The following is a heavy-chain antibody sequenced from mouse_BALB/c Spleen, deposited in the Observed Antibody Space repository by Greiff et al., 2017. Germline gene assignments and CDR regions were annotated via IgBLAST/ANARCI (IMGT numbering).Heavy chain of an antibody. J-gene: IGHJ4*01. CDR1: GYTFTDYY. Sequence: QVHVKQSGPELVKPGASVKISCKASGYTFTDYYINWVKQKPGQGLEWIGWIYPGSGNTKYNEKFKGKATLTVDTSSSTAYMQLSSLTSEDTAVYFCARGSYYGAYAMDYWGQGTSVTVSS. D-gene: IGHD1-1*01. CDR2: IYPGSGNT. V-gene: IGHV1-84*02. CDR3: ARGSYYGAYAMDY.